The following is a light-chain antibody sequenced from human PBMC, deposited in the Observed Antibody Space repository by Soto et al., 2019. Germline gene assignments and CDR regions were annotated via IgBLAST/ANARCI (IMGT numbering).Light chain of an antibody. J-gene: IGLJ2*01. V-gene: IGLV1-40*01. CDR3: QSYDSSLSGSVV. Sequence: QSVLTQPPSVSGAPGQRVTIPCSGSSSNIGAGYDVHWYRQLPGTAPKLLIYGNTNRPSGVSDRFSGSKSGTSASLAITGLQAEDEADYYCQSYDSSLSGSVVFGGGTKLTVL. CDR2: GNT. CDR1: SSNIGAGYD.